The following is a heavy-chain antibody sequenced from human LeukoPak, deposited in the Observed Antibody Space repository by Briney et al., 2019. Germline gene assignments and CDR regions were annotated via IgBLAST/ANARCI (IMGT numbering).Heavy chain of an antibody. V-gene: IGHV7-4-1*02. D-gene: IGHD5-18*01. CDR2: INTNTGNP. CDR1: GYTFAGDY. Sequence: ASVKVSCKASGYTFAGDYMHWVRQAPGQGLEWMGWINTNTGNPTYAQGFTGRYVFSLDTSVSTAYLQISGLKADDTAVYYCGRDPKLGIRGYTYGYIDYWGQGTLVTVSS. J-gene: IGHJ4*02. CDR3: GRDPKLGIRGYTYGYIDY.